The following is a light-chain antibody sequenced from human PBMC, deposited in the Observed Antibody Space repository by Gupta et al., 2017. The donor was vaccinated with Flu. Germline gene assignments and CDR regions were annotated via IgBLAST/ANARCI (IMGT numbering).Light chain of an antibody. J-gene: IGLJ2*01. V-gene: IGLV2-14*03. CDR3: CSYTRSDTLVL. Sequence: QSVLTQPASVSGSPGQSVTISCTKTSRDVGGYSYVSWYQHLPGKAPQLILFDVDNRPSGVSHRISGSKSGDTASLTISGLQAEDEGDYYCCSYTRSDTLVLFGGGTKLTVL. CDR2: DVD. CDR1: SRDVGGYSY.